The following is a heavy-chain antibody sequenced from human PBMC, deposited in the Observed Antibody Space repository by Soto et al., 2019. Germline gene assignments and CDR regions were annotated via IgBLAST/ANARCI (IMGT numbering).Heavy chain of an antibody. Sequence: SETLSLTCIVSGVSVRSYTWSWVRQPANKGLEWIGRVFSSVSATYNPSLKSRVSISMDTPENRISLKLDSVTAADAGVYFCARDGMTTGDTWGPGTLVTVS. V-gene: IGHV4-4*07. CDR3: ARDGMTTGDT. J-gene: IGHJ4*02. CDR2: VFSSVSA. D-gene: IGHD2-21*02. CDR1: GVSVRSYT.